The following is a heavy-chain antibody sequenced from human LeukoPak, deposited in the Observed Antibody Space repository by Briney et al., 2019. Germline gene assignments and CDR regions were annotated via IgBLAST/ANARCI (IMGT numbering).Heavy chain of an antibody. CDR2: IKQDGSEK. J-gene: IGHJ4*02. Sequence: GGSLRLSCAASGFTFSTYWMTWVRQAPGKGLEWVANIKQDGSEKYYVDSVKGRFTISRDNANKSLYLQMNSLRAEDTAVYYCARVAGYYGSGSYYKSFDYWGQGTLVTVSS. CDR1: GFTFSTYW. D-gene: IGHD3-10*01. CDR3: ARVAGYYGSGSYYKSFDY. V-gene: IGHV3-7*01.